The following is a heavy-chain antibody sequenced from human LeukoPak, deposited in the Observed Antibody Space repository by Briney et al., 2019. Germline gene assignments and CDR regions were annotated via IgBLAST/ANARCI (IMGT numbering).Heavy chain of an antibody. CDR3: ASSKGWLPNWFDP. D-gene: IGHD5-24*01. CDR2: IYYSGST. CDR1: GGSISSYY. J-gene: IGHJ5*02. Sequence: ETLSLTCTVSGGSISSYYWSWIRQPPGKGLEWIGYIYYSGSTNYNPSLKSRVTISVDTSKNQFSLKLSSVTAADTAVYYCASSKGWLPNWFDPWGQGTLVTVSS. V-gene: IGHV4-59*01.